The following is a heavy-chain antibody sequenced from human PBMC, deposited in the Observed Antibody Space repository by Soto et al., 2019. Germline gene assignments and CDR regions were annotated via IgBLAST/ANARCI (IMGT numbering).Heavy chain of an antibody. CDR3: AREHSWFDP. J-gene: IGHJ5*02. V-gene: IGHV1-8*01. Sequence: QVQLVQSGAEVKKPGASVKVSCKASGYTFTSYDINWVRQATGQGLEWMGWMNPNSGNTAYAQKSXGRVNMTRNTSISTAYMELSSLRSEDTAVYYCAREHSWFDPWGLGTLVTVSS. CDR1: GYTFTSYD. D-gene: IGHD1-1*01. CDR2: MNPNSGNT.